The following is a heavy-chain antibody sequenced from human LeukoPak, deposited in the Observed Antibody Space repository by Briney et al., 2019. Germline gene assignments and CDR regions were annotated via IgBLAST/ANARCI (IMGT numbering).Heavy chain of an antibody. Sequence: TPGGSLRLSCVASGFTFSDYFMSWIRQAPGKGLEWVSSIGSTSNYIYYSDSVKGRFTISRDNANNSLFLQMNSLRVEDTALYYCVRDAASPDYWGQGTLVTVSS. J-gene: IGHJ4*02. CDR1: GFTFSDYF. CDR2: IGSTSNYI. V-gene: IGHV3-11*06. CDR3: VRDAASPDY. D-gene: IGHD6-25*01.